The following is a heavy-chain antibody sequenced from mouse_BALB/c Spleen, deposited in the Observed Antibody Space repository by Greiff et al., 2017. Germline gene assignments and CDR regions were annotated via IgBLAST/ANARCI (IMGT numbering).Heavy chain of an antibody. V-gene: IGHV5-6-5*01. CDR2: ISSGGST. CDR3: ARGYDYLDY. J-gene: IGHJ2*01. Sequence: DVMLVESGGGLVKPGGSLKLSCAASGFTFSSYAMSWVRQTPEKRLEWVASISSGGSTYYPDSVKGRFTISRDNARNILYLQMSSLRSEDTAMYYCARGYDYLDYWGQGTTLTVSS. D-gene: IGHD2-3*01. CDR1: GFTFSSYA.